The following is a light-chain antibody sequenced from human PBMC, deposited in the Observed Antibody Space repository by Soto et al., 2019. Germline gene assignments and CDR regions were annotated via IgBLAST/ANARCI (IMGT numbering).Light chain of an antibody. CDR3: QQSYRTPVT. Sequence: DIQMTQSPSSLSASVGDRVTITCRASQSIYNYLNWYQQKPGKAPKLLIYAASSLQSGIPSRFGGSGSGTDFTLTIISLQPEDFATYYCQQSYRTPVTFGQGTKLEIK. V-gene: IGKV1-39*01. CDR2: AAS. CDR1: QSIYNY. J-gene: IGKJ2*01.